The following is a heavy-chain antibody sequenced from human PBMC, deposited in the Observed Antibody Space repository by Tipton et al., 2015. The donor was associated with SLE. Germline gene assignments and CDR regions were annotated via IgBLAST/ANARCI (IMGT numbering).Heavy chain of an antibody. CDR2: IRNKPYGGTT. D-gene: IGHD6-13*01. V-gene: IGHV3-49*04. CDR3: TSTYSSSWPYYFDY. CDR1: GLTFGDEG. J-gene: IGHJ4*02. Sequence: SLRLSCTASGLTFGDEGMSWVRQPPGKGLEWVGFIRNKPYGGTTEYAASVKGRFTISRDDSKSIAYLQMNSLKTEDTAVYYCTSTYSSSWPYYFDYWGQGTLVTVTS.